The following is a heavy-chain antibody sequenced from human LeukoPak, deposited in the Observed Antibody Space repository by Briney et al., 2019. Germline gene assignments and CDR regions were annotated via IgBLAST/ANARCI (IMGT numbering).Heavy chain of an antibody. CDR2: ISYSGST. CDR3: AREPGFDSSGYLNWFDP. Sequence: SETLSLTCTVSGGSISSYYWSWIRQPPGKGLEWIACISYSGSTKYNPSLKSRVTISVDTSKNQLSLKLSSVTAEDTAVYYCAREPGFDSSGYLNWFDPWGQGTLVTVSS. V-gene: IGHV4-59*01. D-gene: IGHD3-22*01. J-gene: IGHJ5*02. CDR1: GGSISSYY.